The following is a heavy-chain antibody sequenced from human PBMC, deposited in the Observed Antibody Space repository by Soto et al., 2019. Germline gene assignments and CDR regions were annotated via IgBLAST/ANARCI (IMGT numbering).Heavy chain of an antibody. J-gene: IGHJ5*02. V-gene: IGHV3-48*01. CDR1: GFTFSSYS. CDR2: ISSNGSNI. D-gene: IGHD6-13*01. CDR3: ARSHSSSWHWFDP. Sequence: GGSLRLSCAASGFTFSSYSMNWVRQAPGKGLEWVSYISSNGSNIYYGDSVKGRFTISRDNSKNTLYLQMSSLRVEDTAVYYCARSHSSSWHWFDPWGQGTLVTVSS.